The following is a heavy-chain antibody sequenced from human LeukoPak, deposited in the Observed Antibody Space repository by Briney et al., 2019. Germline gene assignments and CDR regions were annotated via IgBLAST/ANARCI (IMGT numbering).Heavy chain of an antibody. D-gene: IGHD2-2*01. V-gene: IGHV1-46*01. CDR2: INPSGGST. CDR1: GYTFTSYY. J-gene: IGHJ4*02. CDR3: ARALYCSSTSCYLRPKGNLDY. Sequence: ASVKVSCKASGYTFTSYYMHWVRQAPGQGLEWMGIINPSGGSTSYAQKFQGRVTMTRDTSTSTVYMELSSLRSEDTAVYYCARALYCSSTSCYLRPKGNLDYWGQGTLVTVSS.